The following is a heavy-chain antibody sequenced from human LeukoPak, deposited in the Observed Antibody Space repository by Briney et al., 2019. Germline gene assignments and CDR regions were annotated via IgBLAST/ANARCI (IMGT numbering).Heavy chain of an antibody. V-gene: IGHV4-38-2*02. CDR2: IYHSGST. CDR3: ARNVSYSFDY. Sequence: SETLSLTCTVSGYSIRSNYYWGWIRQPPGKGLEWIGSIYHSGSTYYNPSLKSRVTISVDTSKNQLSLKLSSVTAADTAVYYCARNVSYSFDYWGQGTLVTVSS. D-gene: IGHD1-1*01. J-gene: IGHJ4*02. CDR1: GYSIRSNYY.